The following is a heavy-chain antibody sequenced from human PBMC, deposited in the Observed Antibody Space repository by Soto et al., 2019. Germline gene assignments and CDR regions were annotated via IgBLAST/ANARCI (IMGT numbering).Heavy chain of an antibody. CDR3: ARSRVRGAWAFDI. CDR1: GYSFTSYW. V-gene: IGHV5-51*01. Sequence: GASLKISCKGSGYSFTSYWIGWVRQMPGKGLEWMGIIYPGDSDTRYSPSFQGQVTISADKSISTAYLQWSSLKASDTAMYYCARSRVRGAWAFDIWGQGTMVTVSS. J-gene: IGHJ3*02. D-gene: IGHD3-10*01. CDR2: IYPGDSDT.